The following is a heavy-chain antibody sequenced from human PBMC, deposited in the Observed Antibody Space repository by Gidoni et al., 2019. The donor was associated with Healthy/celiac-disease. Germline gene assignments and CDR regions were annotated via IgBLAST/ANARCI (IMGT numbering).Heavy chain of an antibody. V-gene: IGHV4-31*03. J-gene: IGHJ4*02. CDR2: IYYSGST. CDR3: ARTNPTPYYFDY. CDR1: GGSISSGGYY. Sequence: QVQLQESGPGLVKPSQTLSLTCTVSGGSISSGGYYWRWLRQHPGKGLEWIGYIYYSGSTYYNPSLKSRVTISVDTSKNQFSLKLSSVTAADTAVYYCARTNPTPYYFDYWGQGTLVTVSS.